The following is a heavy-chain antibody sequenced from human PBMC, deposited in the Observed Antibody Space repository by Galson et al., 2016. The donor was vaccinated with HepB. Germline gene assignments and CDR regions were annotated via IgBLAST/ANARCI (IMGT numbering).Heavy chain of an antibody. CDR1: GFTFSSYW. V-gene: IGHV3-74*01. CDR3: ARDGHGTKDFDY. CDR2: IGYDGSDT. D-gene: IGHD1-26*01. J-gene: IGHJ4*02. Sequence: SLRLSCAASGFTFSSYWLHWVRQAPGEGLVWVSRIGYDGSDTTYADSVKGRFTVSRDNAKNTLYLQMNSLRAEDTALYYCARDGHGTKDFDYWGQGTLVTVFS.